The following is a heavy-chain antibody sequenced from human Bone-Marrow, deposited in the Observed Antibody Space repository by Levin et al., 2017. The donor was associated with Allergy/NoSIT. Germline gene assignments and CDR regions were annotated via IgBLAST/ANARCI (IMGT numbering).Heavy chain of an antibody. CDR3: ARNSHYDY. Sequence: SCTVSGDSIGTYYWSWIRQPPGRGLEWIGYVHYTGSANYNPSFKSRVTMSIDVSRNQFSLKLTSVTAADTAVYYCARNSHYDYWGQGTLVTVSS. CDR1: GDSIGTYY. CDR2: VHYTGSA. D-gene: IGHD4-23*01. J-gene: IGHJ4*02. V-gene: IGHV4-59*01.